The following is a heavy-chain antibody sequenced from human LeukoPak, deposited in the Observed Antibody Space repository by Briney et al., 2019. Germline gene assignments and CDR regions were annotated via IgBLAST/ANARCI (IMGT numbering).Heavy chain of an antibody. CDR1: GFTFSSYA. Sequence: GGSLRLSCAASGFTFSSYAMSWVRQAPGKGLEWVSGISGSGGDTYYGDSVKGRFTISRDNSKNTLYLHMNSLRAEDTAVFYCAKVAYSSSWYYLDYWGQGTLVTVSS. D-gene: IGHD6-13*01. CDR2: ISGSGGDT. V-gene: IGHV3-23*01. CDR3: AKVAYSSSWYYLDY. J-gene: IGHJ4*02.